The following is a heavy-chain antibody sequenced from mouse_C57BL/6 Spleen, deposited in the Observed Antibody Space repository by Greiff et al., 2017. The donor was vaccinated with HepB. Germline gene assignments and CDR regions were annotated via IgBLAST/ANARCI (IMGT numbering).Heavy chain of an antibody. CDR1: GYTFTSYW. V-gene: IGHV1-61*01. D-gene: IGHD3-1*01. Sequence: VQLQQPGAELVRPGSSVKLSCKASGYTFTSYWMDWVKQRPGQGLEWIGNIYPSDSETHYNQKFKDKATLTVDKSSSPAYMQLSSLTSEDSAVYYCARRGAPDYWGQGTTLTVSS. CDR2: IYPSDSET. CDR3: ARRGAPDY. J-gene: IGHJ2*01.